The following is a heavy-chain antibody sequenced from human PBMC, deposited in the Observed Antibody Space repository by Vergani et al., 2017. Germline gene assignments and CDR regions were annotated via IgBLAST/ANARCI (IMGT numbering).Heavy chain of an antibody. Sequence: VQLLESGGGLVQPGGSLRLSCAASGFTFIMHAMSWVRQPPGKGLEWIGYIYYSGSTNYNPSLKSRVTISVDTSKNQFSLKLSSVTAADTAVYYCAREVTMVHRGPIYGMDVWGQGTTVTVSS. J-gene: IGHJ6*02. D-gene: IGHD3-10*01. CDR1: GFTFIMHA. CDR3: AREVTMVHRGPIYGMDV. V-gene: IGHV4-59*11. CDR2: IYYSGST.